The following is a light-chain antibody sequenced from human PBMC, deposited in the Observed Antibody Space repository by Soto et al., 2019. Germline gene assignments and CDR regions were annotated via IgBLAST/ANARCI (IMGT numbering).Light chain of an antibody. Sequence: DIQMTQSPSTLSGSVGDRVTITSRASQTISSWLAWYQQKPGKAPKLLIYKASTLKSGVPSRFSGSGSGTEFTLTISSLQPDDFATYYCQHYNSYSEACGQGTKGAIK. CDR3: QHYNSYSEA. CDR1: QTISSW. CDR2: KAS. J-gene: IGKJ1*01. V-gene: IGKV1-5*03.